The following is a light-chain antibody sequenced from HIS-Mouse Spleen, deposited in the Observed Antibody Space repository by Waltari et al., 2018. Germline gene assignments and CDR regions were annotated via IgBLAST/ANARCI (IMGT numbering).Light chain of an antibody. CDR1: SSNTGSNY. J-gene: IGLJ3*02. Sequence: QSVLTQPPSASGTPRQSVTISCSGSSSNTGSNYVYWYQQLPGTAPKLLIYRNNQRPSGVPDRFSGSKSGTSASLAISGLRSEDEADYYCAAWDDSLSGPVFGGGTKLTVL. CDR3: AAWDDSLSGPV. CDR2: RNN. V-gene: IGLV1-47*01.